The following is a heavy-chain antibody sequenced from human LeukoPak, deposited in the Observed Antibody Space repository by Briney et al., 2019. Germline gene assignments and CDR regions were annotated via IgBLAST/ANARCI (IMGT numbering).Heavy chain of an antibody. CDR1: GGSFSGYY. CDR2: INHSGST. CDR3: ARELTALDHRYFDL. J-gene: IGHJ2*01. Sequence: SETLSLTCAVCGGSFSGYYWSWIRQPPGKGLEWIGEINHSGSTNYNPSLKSRVTISVDTSKDQFSLKLSSVTAADTAVYYCARELTALDHRYFDLWGRGTLVTVSS. V-gene: IGHV4-34*01. D-gene: IGHD1-1*01.